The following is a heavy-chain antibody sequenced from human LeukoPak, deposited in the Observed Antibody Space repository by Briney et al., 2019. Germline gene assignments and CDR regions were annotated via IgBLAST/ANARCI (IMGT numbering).Heavy chain of an antibody. V-gene: IGHV3-23*01. J-gene: IGHJ4*02. CDR2: ISGSGGST. Sequence: GGSLRLSCAASGFTFSSYAMSWVRQAPGKGLEWVSAISGSGGSTYYANSVKGRFTISRDDSKKTLYLQMNSLRAEDTAVYCCAKSGLNRFDYWGQGILVTVSS. CDR1: GFTFSSYA. CDR3: AKSGLNRFDY. D-gene: IGHD3-3*01.